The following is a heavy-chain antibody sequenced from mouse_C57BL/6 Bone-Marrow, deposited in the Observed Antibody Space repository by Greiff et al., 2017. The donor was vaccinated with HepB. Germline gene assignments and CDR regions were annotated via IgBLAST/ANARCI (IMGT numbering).Heavy chain of an antibody. CDR2: IYPSDSET. Sequence: QVQLQQPGAELMRPGSSVKLSCKASGYTFTSYWMDWVKQRPGQGLEWIGNIYPSDSETHYNQKFKDKATLTVDKSSSTAYMQLSSLTSEDSAVYYCARSDGSSHFDYWGQGTTLTVSS. D-gene: IGHD1-1*01. J-gene: IGHJ2*01. V-gene: IGHV1-61*01. CDR1: GYTFTSYW. CDR3: ARSDGSSHFDY.